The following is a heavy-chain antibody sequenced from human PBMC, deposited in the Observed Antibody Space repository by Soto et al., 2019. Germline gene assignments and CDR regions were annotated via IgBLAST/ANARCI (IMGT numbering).Heavy chain of an antibody. J-gene: IGHJ4*02. D-gene: IGHD3-3*01. V-gene: IGHV5-10-1*01. Sequence: GESLKISCKGSGYSFTSYWISWVRQMPGKGLEWMGRIDPSDSYTNYSPSFRGHVTISADKSISTAYLQWSSLKASDTAMYYCATSDFWSGYYTPYWGQGTLVTVSS. CDR3: ATSDFWSGYYTPY. CDR2: IDPSDSYT. CDR1: GYSFTSYW.